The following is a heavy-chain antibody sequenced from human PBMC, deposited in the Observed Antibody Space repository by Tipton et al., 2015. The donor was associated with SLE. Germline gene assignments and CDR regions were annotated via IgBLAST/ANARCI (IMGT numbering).Heavy chain of an antibody. CDR1: GGSFSDAY. D-gene: IGHD2-8*01. J-gene: IGHJ3*02. CDR2: INQSGST. V-gene: IGHV4-34*01. Sequence: TLSLTCTVSGGSFSDAYWRWVRQAPGKGLEYIGEINQSGSTFYNPSLKSRVTLSLETSKNQFSLRLNSVTAADTAVYYCARKWDIWGQGTMVTVSS. CDR3: ARKWDI.